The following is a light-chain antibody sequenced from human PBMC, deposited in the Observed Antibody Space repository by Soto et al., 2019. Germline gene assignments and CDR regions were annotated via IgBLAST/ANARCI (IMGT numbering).Light chain of an antibody. V-gene: IGKV1-39*01. CDR1: QGISSY. J-gene: IGKJ1*01. Sequence: DSQMTHSPSSLSASVGDRVTITCRASQGISSYLNWYQQKPGKAPKLLIYAASSLQSGVPSRFSGSGSGTDFTLTISSLQPEDFATYYCQQSYSTPVAFGQGTKVDIK. CDR3: QQSYSTPVA. CDR2: AAS.